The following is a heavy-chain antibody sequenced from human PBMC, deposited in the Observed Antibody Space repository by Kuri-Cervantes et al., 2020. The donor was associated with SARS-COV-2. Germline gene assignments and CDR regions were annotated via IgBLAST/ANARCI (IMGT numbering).Heavy chain of an antibody. CDR2: INPNXGGT. Sequence: ASVKVSXKASGXTXTGYYMHWVRQAPGQGLEWMGXINPNXGGTTYAQKFQGWVTMTRDTSISTVYMEXSRLRSDDTAVYYCARSXPFRRLVVIXQGGAFDIWGQGTMVTVSS. D-gene: IGHD3-22*01. CDR1: GXTXTGYY. V-gene: IGHV1-2*04. J-gene: IGHJ3*02. CDR3: ARSXPFRRLVVIXQGGAFDI.